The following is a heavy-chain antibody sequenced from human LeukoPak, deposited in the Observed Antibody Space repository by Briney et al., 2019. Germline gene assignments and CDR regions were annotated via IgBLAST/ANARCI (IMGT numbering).Heavy chain of an antibody. CDR2: ITWNGEST. D-gene: IGHD6-19*01. Sequence: PGGSLRLSCAASGFTFDDHGMTWVRQTQGKGLEWVSGITWNGESTGYADSVKGRFTISRDNAKNSLYLQMNSLRAGDTAVYYCARRSVAYAFDIWGQGTMVTVSS. J-gene: IGHJ3*02. V-gene: IGHV3-20*04. CDR3: ARRSVAYAFDI. CDR1: GFTFDDHG.